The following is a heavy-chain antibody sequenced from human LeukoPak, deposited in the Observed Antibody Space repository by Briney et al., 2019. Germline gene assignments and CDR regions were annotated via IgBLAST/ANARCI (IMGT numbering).Heavy chain of an antibody. CDR3: ARATHDYGDYDYYYYYMDV. CDR1: GYTFTSYG. CDR2: ISAYNGNT. J-gene: IGHJ6*03. Sequence: ASVKVSCKASGYTFTSYGISWVRQAPGQGLEWMGWISAYNGNTNYAQKLQGRVTMTTDTSTSTAYMELRSLRSDDTAVYYCARATHDYGDYDYYYYYMDVWGKGTTVTVSS. V-gene: IGHV1-18*01. D-gene: IGHD4-17*01.